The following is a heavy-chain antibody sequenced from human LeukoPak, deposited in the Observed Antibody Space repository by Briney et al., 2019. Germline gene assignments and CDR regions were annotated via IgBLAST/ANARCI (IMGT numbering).Heavy chain of an antibody. Sequence: QSGGSLRLSCAASGFTFSSYAMSWVRQAPGKGLEWVSAISGSGGSTYYADSVKGRFTISRDNSKNTLYLQMNSLRAEDTAVYYCAKAGGATFYYYYMDVWGKGTTVTVSS. CDR1: GFTFSSYA. J-gene: IGHJ6*03. CDR3: AKAGGATFYYYYMDV. CDR2: ISGSGGST. D-gene: IGHD1-26*01. V-gene: IGHV3-23*01.